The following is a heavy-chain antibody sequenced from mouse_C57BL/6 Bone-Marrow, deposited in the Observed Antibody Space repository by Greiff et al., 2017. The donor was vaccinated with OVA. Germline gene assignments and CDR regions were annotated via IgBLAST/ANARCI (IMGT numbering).Heavy chain of an antibody. CDR1: GFNIKDDY. J-gene: IGHJ2*01. V-gene: IGHV14-4*01. D-gene: IGHD1-1*01. CDR3: TTFITTVVATSYYFDY. Sequence: VQLKESGAELVRPGASVKLSCTASGFNIKDDYMHWVKQRPEQGLEWIGWIDPENGDTEYASKFQGKATITADTSSNTAYLQLSSLTSEDTAVYYCTTFITTVVATSYYFDYWGQGTTLTVSS. CDR2: IDPENGDT.